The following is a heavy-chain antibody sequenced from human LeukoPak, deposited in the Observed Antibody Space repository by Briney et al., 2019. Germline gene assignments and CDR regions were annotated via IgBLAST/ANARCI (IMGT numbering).Heavy chain of an antibody. CDR3: ARLNSGTYLDY. J-gene: IGHJ4*02. Sequence: SGPTLVNPTQTLTLTCTFSGFPLSTRGMRVSWIRQPPGKALEWLARIDWDDDKFYSTSLKTRLTISKDTSKNQVVLTMTNMDPVDTATYYCARLNSGTYLDYWGQGTLVTVSS. CDR1: GFPLSTRGMR. V-gene: IGHV2-70*04. D-gene: IGHD1-26*01. CDR2: IDWDDDK.